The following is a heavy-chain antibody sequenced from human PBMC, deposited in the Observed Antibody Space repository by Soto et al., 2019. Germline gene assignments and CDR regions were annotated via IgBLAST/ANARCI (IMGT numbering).Heavy chain of an antibody. D-gene: IGHD6-13*01. Sequence: SETLSLTCIVSGGSVSEKYWNWVRQPPGKGLEWIGLIFGNGHTDYNPSLKSRVTMSVDASKNQFSLRLTSMTAADTAVYYCVASLAASGLNWLDPWGRGTLVTVSS. CDR3: VASLAASGLNWLDP. CDR1: GGSVSEKY. V-gene: IGHV4-4*07. J-gene: IGHJ5*02. CDR2: IFGNGHT.